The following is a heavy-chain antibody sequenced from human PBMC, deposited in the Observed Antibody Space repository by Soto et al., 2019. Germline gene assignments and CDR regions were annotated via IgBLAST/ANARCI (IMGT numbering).Heavy chain of an antibody. D-gene: IGHD1-26*01. Sequence: SETLSLTCAVYGGSFSGYYWSWIRQPPGKGLEWIGEINHSGSTNYNPSLKSRVTISVDTSKNQFSLKLSSVTAADTAVYYCARGRGWPFQYYYGIDVWGQGTTVTVSS. CDR1: GGSFSGYY. CDR3: ARGRGWPFQYYYGIDV. CDR2: INHSGST. V-gene: IGHV4-34*01. J-gene: IGHJ6*02.